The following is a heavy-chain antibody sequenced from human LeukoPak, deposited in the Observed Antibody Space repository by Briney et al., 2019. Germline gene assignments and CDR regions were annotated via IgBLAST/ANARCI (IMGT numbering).Heavy chain of an antibody. CDR3: AREGTTGSYFDH. J-gene: IGHJ4*02. V-gene: IGHV3-30*01. D-gene: IGHD2-8*02. CDR1: GFTFNDNR. CDR2: ISYDGSDK. Sequence: PGGSLRLSCAASGFTFNDNRTHWVRQAPGKGLEWVAVISYDGSDKTYADSVKGRFTISRDNSKNTLYLQIDSLRAEDTAVYFCAREGTTGSYFDHWGQGTLVIVSS.